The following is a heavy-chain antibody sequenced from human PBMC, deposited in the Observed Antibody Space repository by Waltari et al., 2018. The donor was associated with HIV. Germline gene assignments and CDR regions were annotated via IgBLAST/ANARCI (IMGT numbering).Heavy chain of an antibody. Sequence: EVQLVESGGGLVQPGGSLRLSCAASGFTFSSYWMSWVRQAPGKRVYCAADIKQERSEKSHVDCVNGRFTSSRDHAENSLYLQMNSLRAENTAVYYCARGGFSGSGSKLNWGQGTLVTVSS. D-gene: IGHD3-10*01. V-gene: IGHV3-7*04. J-gene: IGHJ4*02. CDR3: ARGGFSGSGSKLN. CDR1: GFTFSSYW. CDR2: IKQERSEK.